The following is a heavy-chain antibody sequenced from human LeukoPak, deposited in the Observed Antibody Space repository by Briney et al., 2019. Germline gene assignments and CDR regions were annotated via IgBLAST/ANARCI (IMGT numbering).Heavy chain of an antibody. CDR1: GFTFPDYG. V-gene: IGHV3-20*04. Sequence: GGSLRLSCAASGFTFPDYGMSWVRLAPGKGLEWVSGVDLNGGSTHYADSVKGRFTISRDNAKNSLHLQMNTLRAEDTALYYRARLFNFYGSGTYYPFDSWGQGALVTVSS. D-gene: IGHD3-10*01. CDR3: ARLFNFYGSGTYYPFDS. J-gene: IGHJ4*02. CDR2: VDLNGGST.